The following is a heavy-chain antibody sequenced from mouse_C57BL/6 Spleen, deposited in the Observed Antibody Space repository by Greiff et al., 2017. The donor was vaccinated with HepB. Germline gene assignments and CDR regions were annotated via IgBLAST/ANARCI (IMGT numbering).Heavy chain of an antibody. V-gene: IGHV1-69*01. J-gene: IGHJ2*01. D-gene: IGHD2-4*01. CDR2: IDPSDSYT. CDR3: ARYDDYDEGGFDY. CDR1: GYTFTSYW. Sequence: VQLQQSGAELVMPGASVKLSCKASGYTFTSYWMHWVKQRPGQGLEWIGEIDPSDSYTNYNQKFKGKSTLTVDKSSSTAYMQLSSLTSEDSAVYYCARYDDYDEGGFDYWGQGTTLTVSS.